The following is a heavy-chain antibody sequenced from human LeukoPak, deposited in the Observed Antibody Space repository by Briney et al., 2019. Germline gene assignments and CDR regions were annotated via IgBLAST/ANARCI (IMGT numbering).Heavy chain of an antibody. Sequence: GGSLRLSCAASGFTFSSYSMHWVRQAPGKGLEWVAFIRYDGSNKYYADSVKGRFTISRDNSKNTLYLQMNSLRAEDTAVYYCAKGSGSGVVRGVMCYFDYWGQGTLVTVSS. CDR2: IRYDGSNK. CDR1: GFTFSSYS. V-gene: IGHV3-30*02. CDR3: AKGSGSGVVRGVMCYFDY. D-gene: IGHD3-10*01. J-gene: IGHJ4*02.